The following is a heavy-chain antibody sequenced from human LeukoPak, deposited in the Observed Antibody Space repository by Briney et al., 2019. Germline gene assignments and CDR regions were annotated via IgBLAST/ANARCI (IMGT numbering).Heavy chain of an antibody. CDR1: GFTFTNYW. J-gene: IGHJ4*02. CDR3: ARDPGGSGWDY. D-gene: IGHD6-19*01. Sequence: PGGSLRLSCAASGFTFTNYWMSWVRQPPGKGLEWVANIRHDESEIYYVDSVKGRFTISRDNAKDSLFLQMNSLRAEDTAVYYCARDPGGSGWDYWGQGALVTVSS. V-gene: IGHV3-7*01. CDR2: IRHDESEI.